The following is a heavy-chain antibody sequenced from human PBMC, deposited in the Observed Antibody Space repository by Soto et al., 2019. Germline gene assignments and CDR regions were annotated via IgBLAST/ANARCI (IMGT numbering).Heavy chain of an antibody. CDR3: ARVPSFHDYGDYDGPNWFDP. Sequence: QVQLVQSGAEVKKPGASVKVSCKASGYTFTSYGISWVRQAPGQGLEWMGWISAYNGNTNYAQKLQGRVTMTTATSTSTAYMELRSLRSDDTAVYYCARVPSFHDYGDYDGPNWFDPWGQGTLVTVSS. D-gene: IGHD4-17*01. CDR1: GYTFTSYG. CDR2: ISAYNGNT. J-gene: IGHJ5*02. V-gene: IGHV1-18*01.